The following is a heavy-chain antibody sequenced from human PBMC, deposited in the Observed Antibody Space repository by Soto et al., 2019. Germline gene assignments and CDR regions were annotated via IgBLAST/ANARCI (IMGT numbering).Heavy chain of an antibody. CDR2: IKQDGSEK. CDR3: ARGTYNDFWSGRPIIHGMDV. Sequence: PXGSLRLSCAASGFTFSSYWMSWVRQAPGKGLDWVANIKQDGSEKYYVDSVKGRFTISRDNAKNSLYLQMNSLRAEDTAVYYCARGTYNDFWSGRPIIHGMDVWGQGTTVTVSS. J-gene: IGHJ6*02. D-gene: IGHD3-3*01. V-gene: IGHV3-7*03. CDR1: GFTFSSYW.